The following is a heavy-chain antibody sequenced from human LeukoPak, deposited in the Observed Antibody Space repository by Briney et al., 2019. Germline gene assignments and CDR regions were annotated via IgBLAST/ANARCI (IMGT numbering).Heavy chain of an antibody. V-gene: IGHV4-61*02. CDR1: VGCISSGIYY. CDR3: AREDTAMGPRGGFDY. CDR2: IYTSGSI. D-gene: IGHD5-18*01. Sequence: KPSQTLSLTCTVSVGCISSGIYYWSWIRQPAGKGLEWIGRIYTSGSINYYPSDKSRVRISVDTYKNQFSLKLSSVTAADTAVYYCAREDTAMGPRGGFDYWGQGTLVTVSS. J-gene: IGHJ4*02.